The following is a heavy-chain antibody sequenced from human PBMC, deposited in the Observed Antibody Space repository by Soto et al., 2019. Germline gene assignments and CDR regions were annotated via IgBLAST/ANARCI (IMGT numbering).Heavy chain of an antibody. Sequence: QLQLQESGPGLVKPSETLSLTCTVSGGSISSSSYYWGWIRQPPGKGLEWIGRIFISGSTCYNPSLKRRLTISVDTSKNQFSLKLSSVTAADTALYYCARQAMVRGLTGWFDPWGQGTLVTVSS. CDR1: GGSISSSSYY. CDR2: IFISGST. J-gene: IGHJ5*02. CDR3: ARQAMVRGLTGWFDP. D-gene: IGHD3-10*01. V-gene: IGHV4-39*01.